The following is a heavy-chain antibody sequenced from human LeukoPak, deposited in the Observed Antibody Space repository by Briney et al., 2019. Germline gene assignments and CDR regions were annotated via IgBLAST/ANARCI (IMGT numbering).Heavy chain of an antibody. CDR2: ISGSGGST. J-gene: IGHJ4*02. V-gene: IGHV3-23*01. Sequence: GGSLRLSCAASGFTFSSYGMSRVRQAPGKGLEWVSAISGSGGSTYYADSVKGRFTISRDNSKNTLYLQMNSLRAEDTAVYYCARVWVGRFDYWGQGTLVTVSS. CDR3: ARVWVGRFDY. D-gene: IGHD7-27*01. CDR1: GFTFSSYG.